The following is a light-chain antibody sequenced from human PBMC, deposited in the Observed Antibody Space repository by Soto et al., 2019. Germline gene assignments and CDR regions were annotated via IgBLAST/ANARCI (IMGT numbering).Light chain of an antibody. Sequence: QSVLAQPRAVSGSPGQSVTISCTGTSSDFGDYTSVSWYQRHPGKAPKFMIYDVDKRPSGVPDRFSGSKSGNTASLTISGLQPEDEADYYCCSYAGTYVFGTGTMVTVL. CDR3: CSYAGTYV. CDR1: SSDFGDYTS. J-gene: IGLJ1*01. CDR2: DVD. V-gene: IGLV2-11*01.